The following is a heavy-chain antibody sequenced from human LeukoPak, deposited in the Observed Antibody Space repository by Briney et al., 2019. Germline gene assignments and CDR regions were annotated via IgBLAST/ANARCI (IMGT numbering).Heavy chain of an antibody. D-gene: IGHD2-15*01. J-gene: IGHJ6*02. Sequence: SETLSLTCTVSGGSISSYYWSWLRQPAGKGLEWVGRIYINGSTNYNPSLKSRVTMSVDTSKNQFSLILRSVTAADTAVYYCAREDIVVVAKYFNYGMDVWGQGTTVTVSS. CDR3: AREDIVVVAKYFNYGMDV. CDR2: IYINGST. V-gene: IGHV4-4*07. CDR1: GGSISSYY.